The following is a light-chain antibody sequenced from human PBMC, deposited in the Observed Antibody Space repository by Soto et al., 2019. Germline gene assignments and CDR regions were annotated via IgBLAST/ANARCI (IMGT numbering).Light chain of an antibody. CDR3: MESKQFTFA. V-gene: IGKV2-24*01. CDR2: KIS. J-gene: IGKJ3*01. CDR1: QSLVHNDGNTY. Sequence: EIVLTQTPLSSPVTLGQPASISCRTSQSLVHNDGNTYLSWLHQRPGQPPRPRIYKISTRFPVDAERFTSSAEGTSITLDIRKMALKAVGICYLMESKQFTFAFGPRTRVNIK.